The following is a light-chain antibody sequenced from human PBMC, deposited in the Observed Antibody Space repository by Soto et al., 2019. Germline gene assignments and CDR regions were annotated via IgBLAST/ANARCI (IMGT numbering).Light chain of an antibody. CDR1: SSNIGSNT. J-gene: IGLJ1*01. V-gene: IGLV1-44*01. Sequence: QSVLTQPPSASGTPGQRVTISFSGSSSNIGSNTVNWYQQLPGTAPKLLIYSNNQRPSGVPDRFSGSKSGTSASLAISGLQSEDEADYYCEAWDDSLNGPYVFGTGTKVTVL. CDR2: SNN. CDR3: EAWDDSLNGPYV.